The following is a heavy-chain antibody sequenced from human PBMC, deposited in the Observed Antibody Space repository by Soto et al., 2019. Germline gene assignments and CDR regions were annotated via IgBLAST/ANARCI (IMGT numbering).Heavy chain of an antibody. D-gene: IGHD1-1*01. Sequence: QVHLVESGGGVVQPGRPLRLSCAASGFTFSRYGMHWVRQAPGKGLEWVGVIVRDGGQKQYADSVRGRFTISRDNSRDTLYLEENSVTVEDTAGYYCARDEDFEDNGLDYWGQGTRVTVSS. CDR2: IVRDGGQK. CDR3: ARDEDFEDNGLDY. J-gene: IGHJ4*02. CDR1: GFTFSRYG. V-gene: IGHV3-33*01.